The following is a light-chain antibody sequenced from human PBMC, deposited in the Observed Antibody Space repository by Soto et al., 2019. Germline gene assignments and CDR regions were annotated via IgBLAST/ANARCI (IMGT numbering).Light chain of an antibody. CDR3: QQLSTYPST. J-gene: IGKJ4*01. CDR2: TAS. V-gene: IGKV1-12*02. Sequence: DIQMTQSPSSVSASVGDRVTITWLASRDIGDRLAWFRHKPGKAPQLLIQTASTLVRETPSRFSGSGSGTDFTLTISSLQAEDFATYYCQQLSTYPSTFGGGTKVDI. CDR1: RDIGDR.